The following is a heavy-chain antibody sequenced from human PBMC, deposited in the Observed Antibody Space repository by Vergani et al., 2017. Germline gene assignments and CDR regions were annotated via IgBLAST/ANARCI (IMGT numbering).Heavy chain of an antibody. CDR3: ARHRYYYDSSGYYYDAVDI. V-gene: IGHV4-38-2*01. CDR1: GYSISSGYY. CDR2: IYHSGST. J-gene: IGHJ3*02. D-gene: IGHD3-22*01. Sequence: QVQLQESGPGLVKPSETLSLTCAVSGYSISSGYYWGWIRQPPGKGLEWLGSIYHSGSTYYNPSLKSRVTISVDTSKNQFSLKLSSVTAADTAVYYCARHRYYYDSSGYYYDAVDIWGQGTMVTVSS.